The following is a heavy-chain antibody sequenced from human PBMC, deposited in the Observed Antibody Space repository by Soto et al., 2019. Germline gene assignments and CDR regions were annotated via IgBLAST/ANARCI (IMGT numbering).Heavy chain of an antibody. CDR1: GYTFTSYG. CDR3: ASIVRGGYDYLGYDY. D-gene: IGHD5-12*01. J-gene: IGHJ4*02. V-gene: IGHV1-18*01. Sequence: ASVKVSCKASGYTFTSYGISWVRQAPGQGLEWMGWISAYNGNTNYAQKLQGRVTMTTDTSTSTAYMELRGLRSDDTAVYYCASIVRGGYDYLGYDYWGQGTLVTVSS. CDR2: ISAYNGNT.